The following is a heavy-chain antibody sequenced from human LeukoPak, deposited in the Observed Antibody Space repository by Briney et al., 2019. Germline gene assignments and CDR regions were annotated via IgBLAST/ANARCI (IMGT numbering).Heavy chain of an antibody. Sequence: GGSLRLSCAASGFTFSSYAMSWVRQAPGKGLEWVSAISGRGGSTYYADSVKGRFTISTDNSKNTLYLQTNSLRAGDTAVYFCAKSSGRDGSLWGQGTLVTVSS. V-gene: IGHV3-23*01. CDR1: GFTFSSYA. CDR2: ISGRGGST. D-gene: IGHD5-24*01. CDR3: AKSSGRDGSL. J-gene: IGHJ4*02.